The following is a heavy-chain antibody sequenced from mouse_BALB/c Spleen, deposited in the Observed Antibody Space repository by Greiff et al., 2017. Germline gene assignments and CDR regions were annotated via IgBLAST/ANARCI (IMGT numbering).Heavy chain of an antibody. V-gene: IGHV5-6-5*01. J-gene: IGHJ4*01. D-gene: IGHD1-1*01. CDR3: ARGHYYGSSDYYAMDY. Sequence: EVQLVESGGGLVKPGGSLKLSCAASGFTFSSYAMSWVRQTPEKRLEWVASISSGGSTYYPDSVKGRFTISRDNARNILYLQMSSLRSEDTAMYYCARGHYYGSSDYYAMDYWGQGTSVTVSS. CDR1: GFTFSSYA. CDR2: ISSGGST.